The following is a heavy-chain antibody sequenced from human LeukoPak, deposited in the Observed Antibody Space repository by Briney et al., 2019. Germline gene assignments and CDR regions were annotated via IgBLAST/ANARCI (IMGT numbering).Heavy chain of an antibody. V-gene: IGHV1-18*01. J-gene: IGHJ5*02. Sequence: ASVKVSCKASGDTFSSFGISWVRQAPGQGLEWMGWISAYNGNTNYAQRLQGRVTMTTDTSTSTAYMELRSLRSDDTAVYYCARADTYYYDSSGSQMASWFDPWGQGTLVTVSS. CDR3: ARADTYYYDSSGSQMASWFDP. CDR1: GDTFSSFG. CDR2: ISAYNGNT. D-gene: IGHD3-22*01.